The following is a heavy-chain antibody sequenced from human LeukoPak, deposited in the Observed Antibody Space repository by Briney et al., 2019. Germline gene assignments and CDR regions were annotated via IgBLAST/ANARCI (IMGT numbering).Heavy chain of an antibody. Sequence: GGSLRLSCAASGFTFDGYAMHWVRQAPGKSLEWVSGISWDSGAIGYADSVKGRFTISRDNAKNSLYLQMDSLRAEDTALYYCAKDYGGNHWFDYWGQGTLVTVSS. CDR1: GFTFDGYA. CDR3: AKDYGGNHWFDY. J-gene: IGHJ4*02. V-gene: IGHV3-9*01. CDR2: ISWDSGAI. D-gene: IGHD4-23*01.